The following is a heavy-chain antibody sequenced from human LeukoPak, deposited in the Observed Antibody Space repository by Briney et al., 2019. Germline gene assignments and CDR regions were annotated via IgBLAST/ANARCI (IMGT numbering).Heavy chain of an antibody. Sequence: LLGGSLRHSCAASGFTFSNFGMHWVRQAPGKGLEWVAFIRYDGSNKYYADSVKGRFTISRDNSKNTLYLQMNSLRAEDTAVYYCARVYYGSGSLHYYYYYMDVWGKGTTVTISS. CDR3: ARVYYGSGSLHYYYYYMDV. J-gene: IGHJ6*03. CDR1: GFTFSNFG. D-gene: IGHD3-10*01. CDR2: IRYDGSNK. V-gene: IGHV3-30*02.